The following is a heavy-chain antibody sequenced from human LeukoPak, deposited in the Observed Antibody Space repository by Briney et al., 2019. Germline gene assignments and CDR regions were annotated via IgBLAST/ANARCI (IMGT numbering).Heavy chain of an antibody. CDR2: INHSGST. V-gene: IGHV4-34*01. CDR3: ARLTYYDILSGTRCYFDY. Sequence: SETLSLTCAAYGGSFSGYYWSWIRQPPGKGLEWIGEINHSGSTNYNPSLKSRVTISVGTSKNQFSLKLSSVTAADTAVYYCARLTYYDILSGTRCYFDYWSQGTLVTVSS. J-gene: IGHJ4*02. CDR1: GGSFSGYY. D-gene: IGHD3-9*01.